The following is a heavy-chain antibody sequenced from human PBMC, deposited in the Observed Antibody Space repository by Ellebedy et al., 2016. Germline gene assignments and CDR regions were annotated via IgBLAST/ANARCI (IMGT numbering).Heavy chain of an antibody. CDR2: IYPGDSDT. CDR1: GYSFTSYW. CDR3: ARQRGGGSYYMDV. V-gene: IGHV5-51*01. D-gene: IGHD3-16*01. J-gene: IGHJ6*03. Sequence: KVSCXGSGYSFTSYWIGWVRQMPGKGLEWMGIIYPGDSDTRYSPSFQGQVTISADKSISTAYLQWSSLKASDTAMYYCARQRGGGSYYMDVWGKGTTVTVSS.